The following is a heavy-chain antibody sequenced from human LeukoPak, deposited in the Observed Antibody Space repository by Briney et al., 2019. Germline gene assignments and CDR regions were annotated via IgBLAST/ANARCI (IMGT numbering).Heavy chain of an antibody. CDR1: GGSISSYY. Sequence: SETLSFTCTVSGGSISSYYWSWIRQPPGKGLEWIGYIYYSGSTNYNPSLKSRVTISVDTSKNQFSLKLSSVTAADTAVYYCARVDTAMVDYWGQGTLVTVSS. CDR2: IYYSGST. CDR3: ARVDTAMVDY. V-gene: IGHV4-59*12. J-gene: IGHJ4*02. D-gene: IGHD5-18*01.